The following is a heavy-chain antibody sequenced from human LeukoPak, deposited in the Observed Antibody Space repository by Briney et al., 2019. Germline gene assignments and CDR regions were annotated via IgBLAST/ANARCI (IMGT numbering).Heavy chain of an antibody. D-gene: IGHD3-9*01. CDR1: GFSFKSHN. CDR2: ISSGSGYM. J-gene: IGHJ6*02. V-gene: IGHV3-21*01. CDR3: TRDLMDYDVSTGLHHYYMDV. Sequence: GGSLRLSCAASGFSFKSHNMNWVRQAPGEGLEWISAISSGSGYMYYADSVQGRFTISRDNAKNSLYLEMNSLGVDDTAVYYCTRDLMDYDVSTGLHHYYMDVWGQGTTVTVSS.